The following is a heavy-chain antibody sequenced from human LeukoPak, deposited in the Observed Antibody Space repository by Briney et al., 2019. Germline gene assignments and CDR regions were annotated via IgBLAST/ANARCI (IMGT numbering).Heavy chain of an antibody. CDR1: GGSISSYY. D-gene: IGHD3-3*01. Sequence: MSSETLSLTCTVSGGSISSYYWSWIRQPPGKGLEWIGYIYYSGSTNYNPSLKSRVTISVDTSKNQFSLKLSSVTAADTAVYYCARAVLRFLEWPSAGWFDPWGQGTLVTVSS. CDR3: ARAVLRFLEWPSAGWFDP. CDR2: IYYSGST. V-gene: IGHV4-59*01. J-gene: IGHJ5*02.